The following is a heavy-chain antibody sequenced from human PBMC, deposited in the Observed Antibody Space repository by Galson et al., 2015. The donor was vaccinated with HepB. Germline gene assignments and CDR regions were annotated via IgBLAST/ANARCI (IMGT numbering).Heavy chain of an antibody. CDR1: GYTFTSHP. CDR2: IHTGDGST. V-gene: IGHV1-3*04. CDR3: ARVLYSYERGNYYGLDV. D-gene: IGHD5-18*01. Sequence: CKASGYTFTSHPILWVRQAPGQRLEWMGWIHTGDGSTKYSQEFQGTVTITTDTSASTVYMELSSLRSEDTAVYYCARVLYSYERGNYYGLDVWGQGTTVTVSS. J-gene: IGHJ6*02.